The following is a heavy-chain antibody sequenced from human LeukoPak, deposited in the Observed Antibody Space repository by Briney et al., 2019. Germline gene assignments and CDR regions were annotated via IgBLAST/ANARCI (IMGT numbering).Heavy chain of an antibody. Sequence: SETLSLTCTVSGGSISSYYWSWIRQPPGKGLEWIGYINYSGSTNYNPSLKSRVTISLDTSKNQFSLKPNSVTAAGTAVYYCAREGAAPMYYYYMDVWGKGTTVTVSS. D-gene: IGHD2-2*01. CDR3: AREGAAPMYYYYMDV. V-gene: IGHV4-59*01. CDR2: INYSGST. J-gene: IGHJ6*03. CDR1: GGSISSYY.